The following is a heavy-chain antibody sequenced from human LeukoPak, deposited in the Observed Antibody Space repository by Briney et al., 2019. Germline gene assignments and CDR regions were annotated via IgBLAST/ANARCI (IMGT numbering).Heavy chain of an antibody. Sequence: PSETLSLTCTVYGGSFNGYYWSRIRQPPCKGLEWIGEINHSGSTNYNPSLKSRVTILVDTSKNQFSLKLSSVTAADTAVYYCARGLMWAPSYYWGQGTLVTVSS. V-gene: IGHV4-34*01. J-gene: IGHJ4*02. D-gene: IGHD2-8*01. CDR3: ARGLMWAPSYY. CDR2: INHSGST. CDR1: GGSFNGYY.